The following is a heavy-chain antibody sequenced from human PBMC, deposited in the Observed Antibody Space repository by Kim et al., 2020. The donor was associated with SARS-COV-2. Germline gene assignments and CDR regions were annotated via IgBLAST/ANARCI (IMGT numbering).Heavy chain of an antibody. V-gene: IGHV1-69*02. D-gene: IGHD1-7*01. Sequence: IANYAQKFQGRVTITADKSTSTAYMELSSLRSEDTAVYYCAIITGTTYDYWGQGTLVTVSS. CDR3: AIITGTTYDY. J-gene: IGHJ4*02. CDR2: IA.